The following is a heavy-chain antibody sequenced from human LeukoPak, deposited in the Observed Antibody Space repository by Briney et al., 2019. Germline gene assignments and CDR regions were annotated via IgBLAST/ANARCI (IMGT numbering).Heavy chain of an antibody. D-gene: IGHD6-6*01. CDR1: GFTFSSYA. J-gene: IGHJ6*02. CDR3: ARGYSSSSESLYYYYNGMDV. V-gene: IGHV3-64*01. Sequence: GGSLRLSCAASGFTFSSYAMHWVRQAPVKGLEYVSAISSNGGSTYYANSVKGRFTISRDNSKNTLYLQMGSLRAEDMAVYYCARGYSSSSESLYYYYNGMDVWGQGTTVTVSS. CDR2: ISSNGGST.